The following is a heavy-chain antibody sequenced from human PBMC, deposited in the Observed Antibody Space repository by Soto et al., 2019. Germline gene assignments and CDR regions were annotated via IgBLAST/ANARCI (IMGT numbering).Heavy chain of an antibody. CDR1: GYTFTSYG. Sequence: QVQLVQSGAEVKKPGASVKVSCKASGYTFTSYGISWVRQAPGQGLEWMGWISANNGNTNYAQKLQGRVTMTTDTTTSTDYMELRSLRSDDTAVYYCARDRGIYELDCWGQGTLVTVSS. CDR3: ARDRGIYELDC. J-gene: IGHJ4*02. V-gene: IGHV1-18*01. CDR2: ISANNGNT. D-gene: IGHD3-10*01.